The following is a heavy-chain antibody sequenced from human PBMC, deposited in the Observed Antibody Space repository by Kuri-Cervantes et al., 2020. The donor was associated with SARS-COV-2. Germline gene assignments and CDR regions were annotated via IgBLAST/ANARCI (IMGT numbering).Heavy chain of an antibody. J-gene: IGHJ5*02. CDR1: GGSITSSY. Sequence: ESLKISCSVSGGSITSSYWSWLRQPPGKGLEWIGYVYYTGSINYNPSLKSRVSITIDTSKRQFSLKLTSVTAADTAVYYCARVVDRGNNYIFDWFDPWGQGTLVTVSS. CDR2: VYYTGSI. CDR3: ARVVDRGNNYIFDWFDP. V-gene: IGHV4-59*01. D-gene: IGHD5-24*01.